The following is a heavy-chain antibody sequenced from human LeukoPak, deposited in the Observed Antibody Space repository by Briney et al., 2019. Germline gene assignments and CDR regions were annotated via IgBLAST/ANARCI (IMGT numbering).Heavy chain of an antibody. D-gene: IGHD3-22*01. V-gene: IGHV3-23*01. CDR3: AKDDSSGYYYLPGDY. CDR2: ISGSGGST. J-gene: IGHJ4*02. Sequence: SGGSLRLSCAASGFTFSSYWMSWVRQAPGKGLEWVSAISGSGGSTYYADSVKGRFTISRDNSKNTLYLQMNSLRAEDTAVYYCAKDDSSGYYYLPGDYWGQGTLVTVSS. CDR1: GFTFSSYW.